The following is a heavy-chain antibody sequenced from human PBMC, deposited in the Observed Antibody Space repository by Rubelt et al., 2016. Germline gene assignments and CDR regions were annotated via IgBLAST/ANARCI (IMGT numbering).Heavy chain of an antibody. J-gene: IGHJ4*02. Sequence: QVQLVQSGAEVKKPGASVKVSCKASGYTFTGYYMHWVRQAPGQGLEWMGWINPNSGGTNYAQKFQCRVTMTRDTSVSTAYMELSRLTSDDTAVYYCARGNSGYDYGLDYWGQGTLVTVSS. CDR1: GYTFTGYY. CDR3: ARGNSGYDYGLDY. V-gene: IGHV1-2*02. D-gene: IGHD5-12*01. CDR2: INPNSGGT.